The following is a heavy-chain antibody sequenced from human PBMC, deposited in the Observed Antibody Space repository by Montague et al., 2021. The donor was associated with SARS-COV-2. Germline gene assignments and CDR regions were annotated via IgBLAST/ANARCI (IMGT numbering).Heavy chain of an antibody. CDR3: ARHYSATLPAVY. J-gene: IGHJ4*02. Sequence: SETLSLTCTVSGGSISSCSWCWFWQRQRKGMEWIGYSSVSESTNTNHTPTSQVTMSVDTSTDQISLKVNPVTAADTAVYYCARHYSATLPAVYWGQGTLVTVSS. D-gene: IGHD2-15*01. V-gene: IGHV4-59*08. CDR1: GGSISSCS. CDR2: SSVSEST.